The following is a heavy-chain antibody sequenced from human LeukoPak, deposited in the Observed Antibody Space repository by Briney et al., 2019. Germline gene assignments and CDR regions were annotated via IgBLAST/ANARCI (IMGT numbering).Heavy chain of an antibody. CDR2: MYYSGST. D-gene: IGHD6-19*01. CDR1: GGSISSGGYY. V-gene: IGHV4-31*03. Sequence: SQTLSLTCTVSGGSISSGGYYWSWIRQHPGKGLEWIGYMYYSGSTYYNPSLKSRVTISVDTSKNQFSLKVSSVTAADTAVYYRARAGWGYHFDYWGQGTLVTVSS. J-gene: IGHJ4*02. CDR3: ARAGWGYHFDY.